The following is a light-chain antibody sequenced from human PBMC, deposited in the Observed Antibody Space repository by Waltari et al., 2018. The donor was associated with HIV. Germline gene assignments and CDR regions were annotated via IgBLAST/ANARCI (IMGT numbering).Light chain of an antibody. J-gene: IGKJ2*01. CDR3: QQYGTSPRT. CDR2: GAS. V-gene: IGKV3-20*01. CDR1: QSVDNNY. Sequence: CRASQSVDNNYLAWYQHRPGQAPRLLIFGASSRATGIADRFSASGSGTDFTLTISSLDPSDYAMYYCQQYGTSPRTFGQGTRVEIK.